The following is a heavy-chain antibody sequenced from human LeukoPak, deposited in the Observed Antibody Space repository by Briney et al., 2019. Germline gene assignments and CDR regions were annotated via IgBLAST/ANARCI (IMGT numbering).Heavy chain of an antibody. Sequence: GGSLRLSCVASGFTFSGYWMHWVRQAPGKGLVWVSRPNSDESSTNYADSVKGRFTISRDKAKKTLYLQMSSLRAEDTALYYCARAAAGTRNAFDIWGPGTMVSVSA. CDR1: GFTFSGYW. CDR3: ARAAAGTRNAFDI. D-gene: IGHD6-13*01. V-gene: IGHV3-74*01. J-gene: IGHJ3*02. CDR2: PNSDESST.